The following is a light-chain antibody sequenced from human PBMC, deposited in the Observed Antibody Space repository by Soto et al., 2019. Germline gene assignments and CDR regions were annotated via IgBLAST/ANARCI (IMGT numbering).Light chain of an antibody. J-gene: IGLJ2*01. CDR1: GSNIGRNY. Sequence: QAVVTQTPSVSGTPGQRVNISCSGSGSNIGRNYVYWYHQFPGTAPKLLIYRDNERPSGVPDRFSGSKSGTSASLAISGLRSGDEADYHCATWDDSLGGPVFGGGTKVTVL. CDR3: ATWDDSLGGPV. V-gene: IGLV1-47*01. CDR2: RDN.